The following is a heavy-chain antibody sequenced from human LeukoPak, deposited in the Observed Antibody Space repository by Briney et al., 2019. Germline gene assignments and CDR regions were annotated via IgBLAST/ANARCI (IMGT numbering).Heavy chain of an antibody. CDR1: GGTFSSYA. V-gene: IGHV1-69*05. D-gene: IGHD6-6*01. CDR3: AREKLIAVRPDP. CDR2: IIPIFGTA. J-gene: IGHJ5*02. Sequence: GASVKVSCKASGGTFSSYAISWVRQAPGQGLEWMGRIIPIFGTANYAQKFQGRVTITTDESTSTAYMELSSLGSEDTAVYYCAREKLIAVRPDPWGQGTLVTVSS.